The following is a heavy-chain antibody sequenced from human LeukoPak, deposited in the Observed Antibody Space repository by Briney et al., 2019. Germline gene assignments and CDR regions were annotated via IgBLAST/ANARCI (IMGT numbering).Heavy chain of an antibody. CDR3: ARAPGADSSSWYTPPDY. D-gene: IGHD6-13*01. CDR2: IYYSGST. CDR1: GGSISSGDYY. J-gene: IGHJ4*02. V-gene: IGHV4-30-4*01. Sequence: PSETLSLTCTVSGGSISSGDYYWSWIRQPPGKGLEWIGYIYYSGSTYYNPSLKSRVTISVDTSKNQFSLKLSSVTAADTAVYYCARAPGADSSSWYTPPDYWGQGTLVTVSS.